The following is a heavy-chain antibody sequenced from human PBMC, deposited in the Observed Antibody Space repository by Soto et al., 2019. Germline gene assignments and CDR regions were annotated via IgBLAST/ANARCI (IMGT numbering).Heavy chain of an antibody. D-gene: IGHD4-17*01. CDR3: AARGYGDYIYYYYGMDV. CDR2: IVVGSGNT. J-gene: IGHJ6*02. CDR1: GFTFTSSA. Sequence: SVKVSCKASGFTFTSSAVQWVRQARGKRLEWIGWIVVGSGNTNYAQKSQERVTITRDMSTSTAYMELSSLRSEDTAVYYCAARGYGDYIYYYYGMDVWGQGTTVTVSS. V-gene: IGHV1-58*01.